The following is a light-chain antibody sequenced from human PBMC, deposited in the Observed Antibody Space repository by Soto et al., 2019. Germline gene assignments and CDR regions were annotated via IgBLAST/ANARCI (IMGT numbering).Light chain of an antibody. J-gene: IGKJ1*01. CDR3: QQYDKYST. Sequence: IQMTQSPSTLSASVGDTVTITCRASQTISVSLAWYRQKPGKAPNLLIYDASTLLEGVPSRCSGSGSGTEFTLTVTRLQPDDFATCFCQQYDKYSTFGHGTKVDVK. CDR1: QTISVS. CDR2: DAS. V-gene: IGKV1-5*01.